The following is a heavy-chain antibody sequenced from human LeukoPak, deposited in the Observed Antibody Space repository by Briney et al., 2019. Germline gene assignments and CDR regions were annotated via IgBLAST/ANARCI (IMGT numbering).Heavy chain of an antibody. Sequence: SETLSLTCTVSGGSISSYYWSWIRQPPGKGLEWIGYIYYSGSTNYNPSLKSRVTISVDTSKNQFSLKLSSVTAADTAVCYCARDSADSSGFDYWGQGPLVTVSS. CDR3: ARDSADSSGFDY. V-gene: IGHV4-59*01. CDR1: GGSISSYY. J-gene: IGHJ4*02. D-gene: IGHD3-22*01. CDR2: IYYSGST.